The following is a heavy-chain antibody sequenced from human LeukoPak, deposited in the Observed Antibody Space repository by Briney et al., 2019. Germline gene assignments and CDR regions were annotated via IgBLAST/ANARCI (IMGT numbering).Heavy chain of an antibody. CDR1: GYTFTGYY. D-gene: IGHD2-21*02. CDR2: INPNSGGT. Sequence: GASVKVSCKASGYTFTGYYMHWVRQAPGQGLEWMGWINPNSGGTNYAQKFQGRVTMTRDTSISTAYMELSRLRSDDTAVYYCARDFIVVVTAIRGKEDLIVDYWGQGTLVTVSS. J-gene: IGHJ4*02. V-gene: IGHV1-2*02. CDR3: ARDFIVVVTAIRGKEDLIVDY.